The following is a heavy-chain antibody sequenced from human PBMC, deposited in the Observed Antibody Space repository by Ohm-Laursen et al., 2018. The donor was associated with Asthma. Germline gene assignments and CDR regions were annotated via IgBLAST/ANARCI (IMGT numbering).Heavy chain of an antibody. CDR2: ISSSGGST. J-gene: IGHJ6*02. Sequence: GSLRLSCAASGFTFSSYAMTWVRQAPGKGLEWVSGISSSGGSTSYADDVKGRFIVSRDNSRNTLFLQMNSLRAEDTAVYYCAKVVLIDVWGQGTTVTVSS. CDR1: GFTFSSYA. V-gene: IGHV3-23*01. D-gene: IGHD3-16*02. CDR3: AKVVLIDV.